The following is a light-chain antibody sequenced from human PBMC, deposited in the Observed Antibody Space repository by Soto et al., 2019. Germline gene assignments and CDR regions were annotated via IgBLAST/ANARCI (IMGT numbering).Light chain of an antibody. V-gene: IGKV1-5*03. Sequence: DLQMTQSPSTLSASVVARVTITCRASQSISSWLAWYQQKPGKAPKLLIYKASTLKSGVPSRFSGSGSGTEFTLNISSLQPDDFATYYCQHYNSYSEAFGQGP. J-gene: IGKJ1*01. CDR2: KAS. CDR3: QHYNSYSEA. CDR1: QSISSW.